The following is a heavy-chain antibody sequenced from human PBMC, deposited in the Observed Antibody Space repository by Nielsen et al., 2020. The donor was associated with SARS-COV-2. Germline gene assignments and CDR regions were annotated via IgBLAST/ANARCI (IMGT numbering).Heavy chain of an antibody. CDR3: ATAYYGHLAHDAFDI. CDR2: FDPEDGET. V-gene: IGHV1-24*01. D-gene: IGHD1-26*01. CDR1: GYTLTELS. J-gene: IGHJ3*02. Sequence: ASVKVSCKVSGYTLTELSMHWVRQAPGKGLEWMGGFDPEDGETIYAQKFQGRVTMTEDTSTDTAYMELSSLRSEDTAVYYCATAYYGHLAHDAFDIWGQGTMVTVSS.